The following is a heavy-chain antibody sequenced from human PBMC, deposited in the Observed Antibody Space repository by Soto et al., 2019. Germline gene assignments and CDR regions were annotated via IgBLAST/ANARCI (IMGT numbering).Heavy chain of an antibody. CDR2: ISAYNGNT. D-gene: IGHD6-19*01. J-gene: IGHJ4*02. CDR1: GYTFTSYG. CDR3: ARVFQGYSSGWHHVFDY. V-gene: IGHV1-18*01. Sequence: ASVKVSCKASGYTFTSYGISWVRQAPGQGLEWMGWISAYNGNTNYAQKLQGRVTMTTDTSTSTAYMELRSLRSDDTAVYYCARVFQGYSSGWHHVFDYWGQGTLVTVSS.